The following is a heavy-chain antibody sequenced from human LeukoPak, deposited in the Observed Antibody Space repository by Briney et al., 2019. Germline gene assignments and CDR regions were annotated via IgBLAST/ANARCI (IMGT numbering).Heavy chain of an antibody. CDR3: ARWARYCSSGSCYSWFDP. D-gene: IGHD2-15*01. CDR1: GFTFRSYW. CDR2: MKLDGSEE. V-gene: IGHV3-7*01. J-gene: IGHJ5*02. Sequence: GGSLRLSCAASGFTFRSYWMSWVRQAPGRGLEWVANMKLDGSEEYYVDSVKGRFTISSDNAKNSLYLQMNSLRVDDTAVYYCARWARYCSSGSCYSWFDPWGQGTLVTVSS.